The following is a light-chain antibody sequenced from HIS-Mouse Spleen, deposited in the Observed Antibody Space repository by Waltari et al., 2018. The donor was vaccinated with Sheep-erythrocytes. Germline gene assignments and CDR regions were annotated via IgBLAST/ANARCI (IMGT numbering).Light chain of an antibody. J-gene: IGLJ3*02. CDR1: SSDVGSYNL. Sequence: QSALTQPASVSGSPGQSITISCTGTSSDVGSYNLVSWYQQHPGKAPKLMIYEGSKRPSGGSNRCSGSKSGNTASLTISWLQAEDEADYYCCSYAGSSTWVFGGGTKLTVL. CDR3: CSYAGSSTWV. V-gene: IGLV2-23*01. CDR2: EGS.